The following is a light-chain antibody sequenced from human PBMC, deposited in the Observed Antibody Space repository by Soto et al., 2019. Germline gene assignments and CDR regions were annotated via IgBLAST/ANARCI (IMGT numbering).Light chain of an antibody. CDR3: QQYGSSPLT. Sequence: EIVLTQSPGTLSLSPGERATLSCRARQSVSSTYLAWYQQKPGQAPRLLMYGASSRATGIPDRFSGSESGTNITLTISILEPEDFAVYYCQQYGSSPLTFGGGTKVEIK. CDR2: GAS. CDR1: QSVSSTY. V-gene: IGKV3-20*01. J-gene: IGKJ4*01.